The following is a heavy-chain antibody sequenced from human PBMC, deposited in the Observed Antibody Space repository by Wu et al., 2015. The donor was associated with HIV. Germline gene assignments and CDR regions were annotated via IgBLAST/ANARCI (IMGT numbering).Heavy chain of an antibody. CDR3: TARPITGSAFDI. CDR2: INPNSGGT. Sequence: QVHLVQFGAEVKKPGSSVKVTCKASGDGFTSYAISWVRQAPGQGPEWMGWINPNSGGTNYAQKFQGRVTMTRDTSINTAYMDLTRLTSDDTAMYYCTARPITGSAFDIWGQGTMVSVSS. D-gene: IGHD1-20*01. V-gene: IGHV1-2*02. CDR1: GDGFTSYA. J-gene: IGHJ3*02.